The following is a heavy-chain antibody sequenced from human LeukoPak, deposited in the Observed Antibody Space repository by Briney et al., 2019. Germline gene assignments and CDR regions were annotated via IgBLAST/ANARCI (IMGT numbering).Heavy chain of an antibody. CDR1: GFTFSSHG. Sequence: PGGSLRLSCAASGFTFSSHGMHWVRQAPGKGLEWVAFIRYDGSNKYYADSVKGRFTISRDNSKNTLYLQMNSLRAEDTAVYYCAGNCSSTSCLPYSWGQGTMVTVSS. CDR2: IRYDGSNK. J-gene: IGHJ3*01. CDR3: AGNCSSTSCLPYS. V-gene: IGHV3-30*02. D-gene: IGHD2-2*01.